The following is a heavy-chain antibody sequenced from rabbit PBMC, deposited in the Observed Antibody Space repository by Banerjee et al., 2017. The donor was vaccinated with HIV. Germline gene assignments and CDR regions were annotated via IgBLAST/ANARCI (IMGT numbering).Heavy chain of an antibody. CDR2: IYGGSSGDT. Sequence: QEQLEESGGDLVKPEGSLTLTCTASGFTISSSYWMCWVRQAPGKGLEWIACIYGGSSGDTYYANWAKGRFTISKTSPTTVALQMPSLTAADTATYFCARNNYTGTSYDLWGQGTLVTVS. D-gene: IGHD8-1*01. V-gene: IGHV1S45*01. CDR3: ARNNYTGTSYDL. CDR1: GFTISSSYW. J-gene: IGHJ3*01.